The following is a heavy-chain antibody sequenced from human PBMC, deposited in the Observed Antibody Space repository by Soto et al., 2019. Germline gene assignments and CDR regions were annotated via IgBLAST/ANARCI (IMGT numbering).Heavy chain of an antibody. CDR2: MNPNSGNT. J-gene: IGHJ4*03. Sequence: ASVKVSCKASGYTFTSYDINWVRQATGQGLEWMGRMNPNSGNTDYAQKFQGRVTMTRNTSLRTAYMELSSLRSGDTAVYYCARADSSGRYFDYWGQEPLVTVPQ. V-gene: IGHV1-8*01. CDR3: ARADSSGRYFDY. D-gene: IGHD6-19*01. CDR1: GYTFTSYD.